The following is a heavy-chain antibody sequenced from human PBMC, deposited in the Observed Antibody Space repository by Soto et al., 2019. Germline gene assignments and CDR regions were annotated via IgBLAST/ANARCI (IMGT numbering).Heavy chain of an antibody. V-gene: IGHV1-69*13. CDR3: ARDRVGYSYGQRRYYYYYGMDV. Sequence: GASVKVSCKASGGTFSSYAISWVRQAPGQGLEWMGGIIPIFGTANYAQKFQGRVTITADESTSTAYMELSSLRSEDTAVYYCARDRVGYSYGQRRYYYYYGMDVWGQGTTVTVSS. D-gene: IGHD5-18*01. J-gene: IGHJ6*02. CDR2: IIPIFGTA. CDR1: GGTFSSYA.